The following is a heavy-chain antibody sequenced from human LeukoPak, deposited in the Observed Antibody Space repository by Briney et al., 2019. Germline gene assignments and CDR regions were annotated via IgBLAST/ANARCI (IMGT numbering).Heavy chain of an antibody. CDR2: IYYSGST. Sequence: SETLSLTCTVSGGSISSYYWSWIRQPPGKGLEWIGYIYYSGSTNYNPSLKSRVTISVDTSKNQFSLKLSSVTAADTAVYYCARFSERSNGYATDWGQGTLVTVSS. D-gene: IGHD5-12*01. J-gene: IGHJ4*02. V-gene: IGHV4-59*01. CDR3: ARFSERSNGYATD. CDR1: GGSISSYY.